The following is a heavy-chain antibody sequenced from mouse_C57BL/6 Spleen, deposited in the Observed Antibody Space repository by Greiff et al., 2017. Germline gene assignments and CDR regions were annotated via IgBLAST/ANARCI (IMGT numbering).Heavy chain of an antibody. Sequence: QVQLQQPGAELVKPGASVKLSCKASGYTFTSYWMQWVKQRPGQGLEWIGEIDPSDSYTNYNQKFKGKATLTVDTSSSPAYMQLSSLTSEDSAVYYCARHYSNYWYFDVWGTGTTVTVAS. D-gene: IGHD2-5*01. CDR1: GYTFTSYW. J-gene: IGHJ1*03. CDR2: IDPSDSYT. CDR3: ARHYSNYWYFDV. V-gene: IGHV1-50*01.